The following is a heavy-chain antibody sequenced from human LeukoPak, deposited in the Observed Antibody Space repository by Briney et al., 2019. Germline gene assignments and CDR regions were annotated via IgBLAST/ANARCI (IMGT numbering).Heavy chain of an antibody. V-gene: IGHV3-30*03. CDR3: ARGPVAAAGKASDY. D-gene: IGHD6-13*01. Sequence: PGRSLRLSCAASGFTFSSYGMHWVRQAPGKGREWVAVISYDGSNKYYADSVKGRFTISRDNAKNSLFLQMHSLRSEDTAVYYCARGPVAAAGKASDYWGQGTLVTVSS. J-gene: IGHJ4*02. CDR2: ISYDGSNK. CDR1: GFTFSSYG.